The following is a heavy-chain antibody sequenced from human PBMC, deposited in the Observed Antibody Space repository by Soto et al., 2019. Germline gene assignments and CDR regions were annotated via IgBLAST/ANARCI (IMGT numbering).Heavy chain of an antibody. CDR2: ITGGGDST. Sequence: GGSLRLSCAASGFTFSSYAMNWVRQAPGKGLEWVSGITGGGDSTFYADSVKGRFTISRANSKSTLSLQMTSLRAEDTAIYYCVKYYAVPVVWGQGTTVTVSS. CDR1: GFTFSSYA. CDR3: VKYYAVPVV. J-gene: IGHJ6*02. D-gene: IGHD3-10*01. V-gene: IGHV3-23*01.